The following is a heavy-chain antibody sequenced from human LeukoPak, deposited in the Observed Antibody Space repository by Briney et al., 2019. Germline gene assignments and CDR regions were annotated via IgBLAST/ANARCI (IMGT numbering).Heavy chain of an antibody. V-gene: IGHV3-30*18. D-gene: IGHD5-18*01. CDR3: AKERSGFSYGYDAFDI. CDR1: GFIFNNYW. CDR2: TSYDGSNK. J-gene: IGHJ3*02. Sequence: GGSLRLSCTASGFIFNNYWMSWVRQAPGKGLEWVAMTSYDGSNKNYADSVKGRFTMSRDNSKNTVYLQMYSLRPEDTAVYYCAKERSGFSYGYDAFDIWGQGAMVTVSS.